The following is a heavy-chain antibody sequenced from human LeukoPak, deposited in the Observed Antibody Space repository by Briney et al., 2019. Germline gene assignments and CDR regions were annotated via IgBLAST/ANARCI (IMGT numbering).Heavy chain of an antibody. Sequence: GGSLRLSCAASGFTFSTYWMHWVRQAPGKGLVWVSRINTDGSSTSYADSVKGRFTISRDNAKNTLYLQMNSLRAEDTAVYYCARATVTTSGNWFDPWGQGTLVTVSP. CDR3: ARATVTTSGNWFDP. V-gene: IGHV3-74*01. D-gene: IGHD4-17*01. CDR2: INTDGSST. J-gene: IGHJ5*02. CDR1: GFTFSTYW.